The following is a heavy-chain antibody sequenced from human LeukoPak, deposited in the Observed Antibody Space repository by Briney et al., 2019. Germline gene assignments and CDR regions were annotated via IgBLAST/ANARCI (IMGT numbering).Heavy chain of an antibody. CDR1: GFTFSSYS. Sequence: GGSLRLSCAASGFTFSSYSMNWVRQAPGKGLGWVSSISSSSSYRYYADSVKGRFTISRDNAKNSLYLQMNSLRAEDTAVYYCASGITMVRGPTHFDYWGQGTLVTVSS. D-gene: IGHD3-10*01. CDR2: ISSSSSYR. V-gene: IGHV3-21*01. CDR3: ASGITMVRGPTHFDY. J-gene: IGHJ4*02.